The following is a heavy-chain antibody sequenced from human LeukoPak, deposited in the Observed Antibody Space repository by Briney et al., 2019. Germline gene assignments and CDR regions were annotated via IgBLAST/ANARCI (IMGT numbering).Heavy chain of an antibody. CDR1: GYTFTGYY. Sequence: ASVKVSCKDTGYTFTGYYMHWVRQAPGQGLEWMGRINPNSGGTNYAQKFQGRVTMTRDTSISTAYMELSRLRSDDTAVYYCARGRYGSGPADYWGQGTLVTVSS. V-gene: IGHV1-2*06. CDR2: INPNSGGT. CDR3: ARGRYGSGPADY. J-gene: IGHJ4*02. D-gene: IGHD3-10*01.